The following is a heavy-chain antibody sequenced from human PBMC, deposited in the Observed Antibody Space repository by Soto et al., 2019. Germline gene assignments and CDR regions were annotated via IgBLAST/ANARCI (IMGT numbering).Heavy chain of an antibody. Sequence: EVQLEDTEGGLIQPGGSLRLSCAASGFIISSNNMNWVRQAPGKGLEWVSIIYSGDSTSYAGSVKGRFTISRDNSKNTVFLQMNSLRAEDTAVYYCARNEPGNYGMDVWGRGTTVTVSS. CDR2: IYSGDST. D-gene: IGHD3-10*01. CDR3: ARNEPGNYGMDV. V-gene: IGHV3-53*02. J-gene: IGHJ6*02. CDR1: GFIISSNN.